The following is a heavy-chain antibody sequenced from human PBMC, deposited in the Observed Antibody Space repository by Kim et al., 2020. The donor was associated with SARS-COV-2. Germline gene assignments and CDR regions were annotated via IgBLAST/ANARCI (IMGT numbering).Heavy chain of an antibody. Sequence: GGSLRLSCAASGFTFSSYSMNWVRQAPGKGLEWVSSISSSSSYIYYADSVKGRFTISRDNAKNSLYLQMNSLRAEDTAVYYCARDRRVGAPGLDYFDYWGQGTLVTVSS. V-gene: IGHV3-21*01. D-gene: IGHD1-26*01. CDR1: GFTFSSYS. CDR3: ARDRRVGAPGLDYFDY. J-gene: IGHJ4*02. CDR2: ISSSSSYI.